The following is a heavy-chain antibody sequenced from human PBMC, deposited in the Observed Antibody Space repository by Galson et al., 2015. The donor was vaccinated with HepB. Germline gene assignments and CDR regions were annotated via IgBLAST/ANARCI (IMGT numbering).Heavy chain of an antibody. CDR3: ARRREGYCSSTSCYSDFWFDP. CDR2: IYPGDSDT. Sequence: QSGAEVKKPGESLKISCKGSGYSFTSYWIGWVRQMPGKGLEWMGIIYPGDSDTRYSPSFQGQVTISADKSISTAYLQWSSLKASDTAMYYCARRREGYCSSTSCYSDFWFDPWGQGTLVTVSS. J-gene: IGHJ5*02. D-gene: IGHD2-2*01. CDR1: GYSFTSYW. V-gene: IGHV5-51*03.